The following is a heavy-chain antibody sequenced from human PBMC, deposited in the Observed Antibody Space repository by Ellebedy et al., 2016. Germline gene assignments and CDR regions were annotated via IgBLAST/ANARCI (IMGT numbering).Heavy chain of an antibody. CDR1: GGSISSYY. Sequence: ESLKISCTVSGGSISSYYWSWIRQPPGKGLEWIGYIYYSGSTNYNPSLKSRVTISVDTSKNQFSLKLSSVTAADTAVYYCARGAGSNYYYYYMDVWGKGTTVTVSS. V-gene: IGHV4-59*08. D-gene: IGHD1-26*01. J-gene: IGHJ6*03. CDR2: IYYSGST. CDR3: ARGAGSNYYYYYMDV.